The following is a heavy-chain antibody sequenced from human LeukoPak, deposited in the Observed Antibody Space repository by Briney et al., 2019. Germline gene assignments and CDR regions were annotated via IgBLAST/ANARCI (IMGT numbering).Heavy chain of an antibody. V-gene: IGHV4-59*01. CDR2: IYYSGST. CDR3: ARGSGGTAMPYYFDY. D-gene: IGHD5-18*01. J-gene: IGHJ4*02. Sequence: SETLSLTCTVSGGSISSYYWSWIRQPPGKGLEWIGYIYYSGSTNYNPSLKSRVTISVDTSKNQFSLKLSSVTAADTAVYYCARGSGGTAMPYYFDYWGQGTLVAVSS. CDR1: GGSISSYY.